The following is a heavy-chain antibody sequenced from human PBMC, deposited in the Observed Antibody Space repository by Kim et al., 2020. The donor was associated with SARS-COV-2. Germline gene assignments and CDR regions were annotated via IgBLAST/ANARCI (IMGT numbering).Heavy chain of an antibody. J-gene: IGHJ4*02. V-gene: IGHV4-31*03. CDR3: ARGLMVRGVIINGFDY. CDR2: IYYSGST. D-gene: IGHD3-10*01. Sequence: SETLSLTCTVSGGSISSGGYYWSWIRQHPGKGLEWIGYIYYSGSTYYNPSLKSRVTISVDTSKNQFSLKLSSVTAADTAVYYCARGLMVRGVIINGFDYWGQGTLVTVSS. CDR1: GGSISSGGYY.